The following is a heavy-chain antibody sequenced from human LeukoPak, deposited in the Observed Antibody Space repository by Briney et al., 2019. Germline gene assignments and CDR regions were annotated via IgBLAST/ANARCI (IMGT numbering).Heavy chain of an antibody. D-gene: IGHD6-19*01. CDR3: ARSGVGVAGTDR. V-gene: IGHV4-61*01. J-gene: IGHJ5*02. CDR2: VYYTGST. CDR1: GGSVSSGSYY. Sequence: SETLSLTCTVSGGSVSSGSYYWSWIRQPPGKGLEWIGYVYYTGSTNYNPSLKSRVTISVDKSKNQFSLKLTSVTAADTAVYYCARSGVGVAGTDRWGQGTLVTVSS.